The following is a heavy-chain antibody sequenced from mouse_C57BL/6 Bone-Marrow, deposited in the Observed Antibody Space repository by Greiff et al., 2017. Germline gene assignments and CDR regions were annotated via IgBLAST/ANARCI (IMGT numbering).Heavy chain of an antibody. CDR2: ISSGGDYI. D-gene: IGHD2-1*01. Sequence: EVNVVESGEGLVKPGGSLKLSCAASGFTFSSYAMSWVRQTPEKRLEWVAYISSGGDYIYYADTVKGRFTISRDNARNTLYLQMSSLKSEDTAMYYCTRDGNYDYFDYWGQGTTLTVSS. J-gene: IGHJ2*01. V-gene: IGHV5-9-1*02. CDR3: TRDGNYDYFDY. CDR1: GFTFSSYA.